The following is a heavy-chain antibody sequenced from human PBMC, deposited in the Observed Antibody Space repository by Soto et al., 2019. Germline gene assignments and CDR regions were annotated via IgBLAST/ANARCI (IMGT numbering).Heavy chain of an antibody. D-gene: IGHD3-10*01. V-gene: IGHV1-2*02. J-gene: IGHJ4*02. CDR3: ARGDFYHSGNWESGPFDS. Sequence: QVQLMQSGAEVKKPGASVKVSCRASGYTFADYYLHWVRQAPGQGLEWIGWIYPHSGGTNYAQHFQGRVTMTRYASISTAYMELSGLKSDDTAVFYCARGDFYHSGNWESGPFDSWGQGNLVTVSS. CDR2: IYPHSGGT. CDR1: GYTFADYY.